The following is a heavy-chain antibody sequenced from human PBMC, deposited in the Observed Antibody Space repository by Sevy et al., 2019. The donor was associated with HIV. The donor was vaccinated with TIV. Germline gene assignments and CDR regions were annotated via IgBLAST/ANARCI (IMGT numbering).Heavy chain of an antibody. CDR1: GGSISSGDYY. CDR2: IYYSGST. J-gene: IGHJ6*02. D-gene: IGHD5-12*01. Sequence: SETLSLTCTVSGGSISSGDYYWSWIRQPPGKGLEWIGYIYYSGSTYYNPSLKSRVTISVDTSKNRFSLRLSSVTAADTAVYYCAREHVDIVATTRAYYYYGMDVWGQGTTVTVSS. CDR3: AREHVDIVATTRAYYYYGMDV. V-gene: IGHV4-30-4*01.